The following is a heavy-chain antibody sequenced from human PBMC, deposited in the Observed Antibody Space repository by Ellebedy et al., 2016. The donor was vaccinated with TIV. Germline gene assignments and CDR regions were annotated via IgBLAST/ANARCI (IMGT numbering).Heavy chain of an antibody. CDR3: AKKGVVANWYFDV. D-gene: IGHD2-21*01. J-gene: IGHJ2*01. CDR1: GFTFGRYG. V-gene: IGHV3-23*01. CDR2: ISRDGTLT. Sequence: GESLKIPCAASGFTFGRYGKHWVRQTPEKGLEWVSSISRDGTLTNYTDSVKGRFTIPRDNSQRTLFLQVSRLRVEDTGTYYCAKKGVVANWYFDVWGRGTLVAVSS.